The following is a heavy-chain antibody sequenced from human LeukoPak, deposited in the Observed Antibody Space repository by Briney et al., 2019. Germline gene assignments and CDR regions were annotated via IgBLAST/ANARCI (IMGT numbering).Heavy chain of an antibody. V-gene: IGHV3-7*01. CDR3: AREDWGPDY. D-gene: IGHD7-27*01. CDR2: IKQDGSQK. J-gene: IGHJ4*02. CDR1: VFTFTGYS. Sequence: PVRSLRLSCAASVFTFTGYSMVWVRQAPRKGLEWVANIKQDGSQKHYVDSVKGRFTISRDNAKKSLYLLMNSLRAEEPGMYYCAREDWGPDYWGQGTLVTVSS.